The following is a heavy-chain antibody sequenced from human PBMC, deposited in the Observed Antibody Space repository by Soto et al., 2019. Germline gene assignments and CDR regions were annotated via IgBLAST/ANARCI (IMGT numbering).Heavy chain of an antibody. V-gene: IGHV1-18*04. J-gene: IGHJ4*02. CDR3: ARARRDGYNYGY. CDR1: GYTFTSYG. D-gene: IGHD5-12*01. Sequence: ASVKVSCKASGYTFTSYGISCVRQAPGQGLEWMGWISAYNGNTNYAQKLQGRVTMTTDTSTSTAYMELRSLRSDDTAVYYCARARRDGYNYGYWGQGTLVTVSS. CDR2: ISAYNGNT.